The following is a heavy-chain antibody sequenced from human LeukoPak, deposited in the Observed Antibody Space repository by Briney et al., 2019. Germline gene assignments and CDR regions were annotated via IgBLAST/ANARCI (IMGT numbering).Heavy chain of an antibody. CDR2: ISSSGSTI. D-gene: IGHD6-19*01. CDR1: GFTFSSYA. V-gene: IGHV3-11*01. J-gene: IGHJ3*02. CDR3: ARDLLAVAGLFDI. Sequence: GGSLRLSCAASGFTFSSYAMSWIRQAPGKGLEWVSYISSSGSTIYYADSVKGRFTISRDNAKNSLYLQMNSLRAEDTAVYYCARDLLAVAGLFDIWGQGTMVTVSS.